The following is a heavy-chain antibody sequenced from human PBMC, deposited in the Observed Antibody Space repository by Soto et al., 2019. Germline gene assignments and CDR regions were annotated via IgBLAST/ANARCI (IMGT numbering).Heavy chain of an antibody. V-gene: IGHV1-46*02. Sequence: QVQLVQSGADVKKPGASVRLSCKTSGYTFNTYYIHWVRQAPGQGLEWMGMSNPTGDISTYAQKVQGRVTMTRDTSTSTGYMELSSLRFDDAAVYYCARGSGWVPFDYWGQGTLVIVSS. CDR1: GYTFNTYY. CDR2: SNPTGDIS. D-gene: IGHD6-19*01. J-gene: IGHJ4*02. CDR3: ARGSGWVPFDY.